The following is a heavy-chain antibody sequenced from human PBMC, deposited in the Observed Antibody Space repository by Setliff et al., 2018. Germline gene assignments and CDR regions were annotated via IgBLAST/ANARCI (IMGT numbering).Heavy chain of an antibody. V-gene: IGHV3-7*01. J-gene: IGHJ4*02. CDR1: GFTFGSYW. Sequence: GESLKISCAASGFTFGSYWMTWVRQAPEKGLEWVANIHQDGSERHYVGSVKGRFTISRDNAKNSLFLQMNILEVEDTAVYYCVRDWASGDDHWGRGTLVTVSS. D-gene: IGHD3-10*01. CDR2: IHQDGSER. CDR3: VRDWASGDDH.